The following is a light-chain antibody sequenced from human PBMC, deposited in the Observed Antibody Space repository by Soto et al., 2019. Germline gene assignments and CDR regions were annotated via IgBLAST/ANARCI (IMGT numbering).Light chain of an antibody. CDR1: ISDVGGYNY. CDR2: EVS. V-gene: IGLV2-14*01. CDR3: SSYTSSSTVYV. Sequence: QSALTQPASVSGSPGQSITISCTGTISDVGGYNYVSWYQQHPGKAPKLMIYEVSNRPSGVSNRFSGSKSDNTASLTISGLQPEDEADYYCSSYTSSSTVYVFGTGTQLTVL. J-gene: IGLJ1*01.